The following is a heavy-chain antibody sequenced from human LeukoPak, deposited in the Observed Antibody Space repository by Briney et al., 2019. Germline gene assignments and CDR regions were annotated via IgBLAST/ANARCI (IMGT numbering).Heavy chain of an antibody. V-gene: IGHV5-51*01. J-gene: IGHJ4*02. CDR1: GYSFTNYW. CDR3: VRHPPGAGFDY. D-gene: IGHD1-1*01. CDR2: FHPGDSDS. Sequence: GESLKISCKGSGYSFTNYWIGWVRQMPGKGLEWMGMFHPGDSDSKYSPSFQGQVTISVDNSINTAYLQWNSLKASDTAIYYCVRHPPGAGFDYWGQGTLVTVSS.